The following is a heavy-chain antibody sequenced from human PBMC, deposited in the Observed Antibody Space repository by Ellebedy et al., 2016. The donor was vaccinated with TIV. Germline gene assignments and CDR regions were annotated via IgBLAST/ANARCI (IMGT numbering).Heavy chain of an antibody. D-gene: IGHD1-26*01. V-gene: IGHV4-4*07. CDR2: IYSSGST. J-gene: IGHJ3*02. CDR1: GGSISSYY. Sequence: SETLSLXXTVSGGSISSYYWSWIRQPAGKGLEWIGRIYSSGSTNYNPSLKSRLTMSVDTSNNQFSLKLRSVTAADTAVYFCARGWSYYVEAFDIWGQGTMATVSS. CDR3: ARGWSYYVEAFDI.